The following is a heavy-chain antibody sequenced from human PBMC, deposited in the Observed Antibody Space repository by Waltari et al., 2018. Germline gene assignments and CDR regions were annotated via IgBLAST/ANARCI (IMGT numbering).Heavy chain of an antibody. J-gene: IGHJ4*02. V-gene: IGHV4-39*01. Sequence: QLQLQESGPGLVKPSETLSLTCTVSGGSISSSSYYWGWIRQPPGKGLEWIGSIYYSGSTYYNPSLKSRVTISVDTSKNQFSLKLSSVTAADTAVYYCATRLPDGGSVDYWGQGTLVTVSS. CDR2: IYYSGST. CDR1: GGSISSSSYY. CDR3: ATRLPDGGSVDY. D-gene: IGHD3-16*01.